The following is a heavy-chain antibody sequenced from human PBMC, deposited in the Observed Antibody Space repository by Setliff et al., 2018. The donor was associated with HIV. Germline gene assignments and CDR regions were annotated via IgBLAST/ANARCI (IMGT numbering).Heavy chain of an antibody. Sequence: AAVKVSCKASGYTFTSYGISWVRQAPGQGLEWMGWISAYNGDTNYAQKLQGRVTMTTDTSTSTAYMELRSLRSDDTAVYFCARDNKVAPLDFWGQGTLVTVSS. CDR2: ISAYNGDT. D-gene: IGHD5-12*01. CDR1: GYTFTSYG. J-gene: IGHJ4*02. CDR3: ARDNKVAPLDF. V-gene: IGHV1-18*01.